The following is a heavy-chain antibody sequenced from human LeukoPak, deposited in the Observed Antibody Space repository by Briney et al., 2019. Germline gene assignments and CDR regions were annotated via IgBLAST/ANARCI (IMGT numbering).Heavy chain of an antibody. J-gene: IGHJ4*02. CDR3: ARAIGMAAAGTGVDY. CDR2: ITSGSSYI. V-gene: IGHV3-21*04. Sequence: PGGSLRLSCAASGFTFSSYNMNWVRQAPGQGPEWVSSITSGSSYIYYADSVKGRFTISRDNAKNSLYLQMNSLRAEDTALYYCARAIGMAAAGTGVDYWGQGTLVTVSS. CDR1: GFTFSSYN. D-gene: IGHD6-13*01.